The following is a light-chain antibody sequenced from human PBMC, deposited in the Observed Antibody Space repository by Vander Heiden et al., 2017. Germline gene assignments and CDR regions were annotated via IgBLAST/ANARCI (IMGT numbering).Light chain of an antibody. CDR3: AAWDDSLNGWV. Sequence: QSVLTQPPSASGTPGQRVHIPCSGSSSNIGSNTVNWYQQLPGTAPKLLIYSNNQRPSGVPDRFSGSKSGTSASLAISGLQSEDEADYYCAAWDDSLNGWVFGGGTKLTVL. CDR1: SSNIGSNT. CDR2: SNN. J-gene: IGLJ3*02. V-gene: IGLV1-44*01.